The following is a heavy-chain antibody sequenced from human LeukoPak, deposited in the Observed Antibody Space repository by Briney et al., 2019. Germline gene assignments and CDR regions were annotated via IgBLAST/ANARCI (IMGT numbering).Heavy chain of an antibody. CDR3: AKSPVSGGSCYSPLDY. CDR1: GFTFSNAW. D-gene: IGHD2-15*01. V-gene: IGHV3-15*01. CDR2: IKSKTDGGTT. J-gene: IGHJ4*02. Sequence: PGGSLRLSCAASGFTFSNAWMSWVRQAPGKGLEWVGRIKSKTDGGTTDYAAPVKGRFTISRDDSKNTLYLQMNSLRAEDTAVYYCAKSPVSGGSCYSPLDYRGQGTLVTVSS.